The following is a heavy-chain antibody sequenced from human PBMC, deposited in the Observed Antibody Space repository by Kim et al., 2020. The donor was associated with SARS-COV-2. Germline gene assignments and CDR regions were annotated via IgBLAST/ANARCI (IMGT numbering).Heavy chain of an antibody. V-gene: IGHV3-7*01. CDR2: K. Sequence: KYYVDSVKGRFTISRDNAKNALSLQMNSLRAEDMAVYYCARGRGQVAIDYWGQGTLVAVPS. CDR3: ARGRGQVAIDY. J-gene: IGHJ4*02. D-gene: IGHD2-21*01.